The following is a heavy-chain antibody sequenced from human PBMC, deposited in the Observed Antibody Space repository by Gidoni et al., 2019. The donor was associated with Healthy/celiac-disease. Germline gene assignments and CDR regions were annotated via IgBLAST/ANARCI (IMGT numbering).Heavy chain of an antibody. CDR2: FDPEDGET. J-gene: IGHJ4*02. Sequence: QVQLVQSGAEVKKPGASVKVSCKVSGYTLTELSMHWVRQAPGKGLEWMGGFDPEDGETIYAQKFQGRVTRTEDTSTDTAYMELSSLRSEDTAVYYCATGTYYDYVWGSYRPHFDYGGQGTLVTVSS. CDR1: GYTLTELS. V-gene: IGHV1-24*01. CDR3: ATGTYYDYVWGSYRPHFDY. D-gene: IGHD3-16*02.